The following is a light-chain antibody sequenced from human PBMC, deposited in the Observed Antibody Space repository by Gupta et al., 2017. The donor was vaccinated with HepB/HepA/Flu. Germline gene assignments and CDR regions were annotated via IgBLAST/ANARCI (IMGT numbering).Light chain of an antibody. V-gene: IGLV3-9*01. CDR1: NIGSKN. CDR2: RDT. J-gene: IGLJ1*01. Sequence: SYELTQPLSVSVALGQTARITCGGNNIGSKNVHWYQQKQHQAPVLVIYRDTNRPSGIPERFSGSNSGNTATLTISGAQAGDEADYYCQVWDSSTGVFGAGTKVAVL. CDR3: QVWDSSTGV.